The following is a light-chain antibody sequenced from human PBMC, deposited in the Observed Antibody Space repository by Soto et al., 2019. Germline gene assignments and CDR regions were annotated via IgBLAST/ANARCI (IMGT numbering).Light chain of an antibody. CDR3: QQYFATPFT. J-gene: IGKJ3*01. CDR1: PSVLYSSDTRDY. CDR2: WAS. V-gene: IGKV4-1*01. Sequence: DTLMTQSPDSLSVSLGARGTTNCTTRPSVLYSSDTRDYLAWYQQKPGQPPKLLIYWASTRESGVPDRFSGSGSGTDFSLTISSLQAEDVAVYYCQQYFATPFTFGPGTKVDIK.